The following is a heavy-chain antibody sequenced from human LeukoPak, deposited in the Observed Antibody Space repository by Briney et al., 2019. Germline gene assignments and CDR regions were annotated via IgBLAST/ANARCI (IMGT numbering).Heavy chain of an antibody. CDR3: ARQGIVVVPAAIGRYYYGMDV. V-gene: IGHV4-39*01. D-gene: IGHD2-2*02. CDR1: GGSISSSGYY. CDR2: IYYSGST. Sequence: SETLSLTCTVSGGSISSSGYYWGWIRQPPGKGLEWIGSIYYSGSTYYNPSLKSRVTISVDTSKNQFSLKLSSVTAADTAVYYCARQGIVVVPAAIGRYYYGMDVWGQGTTVTVSS. J-gene: IGHJ6*02.